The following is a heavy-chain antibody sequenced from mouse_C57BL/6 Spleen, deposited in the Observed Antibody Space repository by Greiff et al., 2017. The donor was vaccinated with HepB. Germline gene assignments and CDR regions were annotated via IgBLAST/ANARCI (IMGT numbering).Heavy chain of an antibody. CDR1: GYAFSSSW. CDR3: ARGVDFDY. J-gene: IGHJ2*01. Sequence: VKLMESGPELVKPGASVKISCKASGYAFSSSWMNWVKQRPGKGLEWIGRIYPGDGDTNYNGKFKGKATLTADKSSSTAYMQLSSLTSEDSAVYFCARGVDFDYWGQGTTLTVSS. V-gene: IGHV1-82*01. CDR2: IYPGDGDT.